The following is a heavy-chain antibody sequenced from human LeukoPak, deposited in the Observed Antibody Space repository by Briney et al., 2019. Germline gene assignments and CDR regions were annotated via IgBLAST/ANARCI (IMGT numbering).Heavy chain of an antibody. Sequence: GGSLRLSCAASGFTFSSYSMNWVRQAPGKGLEWVSSISSSSSYIYYADSVKGRFTISRDNAKNSLYLQMNSLRAEDTAVYYCATRGSYGYVFDYWGQGTLVTVSS. CDR1: GFTFSSYS. D-gene: IGHD5-18*01. CDR3: ATRGSYGYVFDY. J-gene: IGHJ4*02. CDR2: ISSSSSYI. V-gene: IGHV3-21*01.